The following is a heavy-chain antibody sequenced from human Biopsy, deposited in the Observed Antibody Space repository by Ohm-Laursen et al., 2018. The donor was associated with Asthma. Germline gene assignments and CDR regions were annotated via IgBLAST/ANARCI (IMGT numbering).Heavy chain of an antibody. D-gene: IGHD3-9*01. CDR1: GYNFISFA. CDR2: VNTGNGDT. V-gene: IGHV1-3*04. Sequence: VSSVKVSCKASGYNFISFAIHWVRQAPGQRLEWMGWVNTGNGDTKYSQKLQGRVTITRDTSASTAYVELRSLRSEDTATYYCARTYYDFLTGQVKDVFGVWGQGTMVTVSS. CDR3: ARTYYDFLTGQVKDVFGV. J-gene: IGHJ3*01.